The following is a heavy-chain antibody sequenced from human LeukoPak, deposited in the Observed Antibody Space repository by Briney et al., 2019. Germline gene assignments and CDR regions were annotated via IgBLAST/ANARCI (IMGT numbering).Heavy chain of an antibody. J-gene: IGHJ4*02. D-gene: IGHD6-13*01. V-gene: IGHV4-39*01. Sequence: SETLSLTCTLSGGSISSSISTNYWNWVRQPPGKGLEWIGSIHYSGTTYYNPPLESRATISVDTSKNQFSVKLTSVTAADTAVYYCARKGTIAPTGASHFDYWGQGTLVTVSS. CDR1: GGSISSSISTNY. CDR2: IHYSGTT. CDR3: ARKGTIAPTGASHFDY.